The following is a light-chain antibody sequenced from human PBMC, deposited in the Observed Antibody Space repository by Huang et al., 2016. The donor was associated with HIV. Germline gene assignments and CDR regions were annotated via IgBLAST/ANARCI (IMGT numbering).Light chain of an antibody. J-gene: IGKJ5*01. Sequence: DVQMTQSPSSLSASVGDTVTITCRASQDISKSLAWVQQKPGKAPKSLIYNAFKLKGGVPSRFSGSGSGTDFTLTINSLQPEDFATYYCQQYISFPITFGQGTRLDIK. V-gene: IGKV1-16*01. CDR1: QDISKS. CDR3: QQYISFPIT. CDR2: NAF.